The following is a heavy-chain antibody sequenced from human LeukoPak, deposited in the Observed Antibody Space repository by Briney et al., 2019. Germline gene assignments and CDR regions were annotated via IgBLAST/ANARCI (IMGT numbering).Heavy chain of an antibody. J-gene: IGHJ4*02. CDR2: IYYSGST. V-gene: IGHV4-39*07. CDR1: GGSISSSSYY. Sequence: SETLSLTCTVSGGSISSSSYYWSWIRPPPGKGLEWIGSIYYSGSTYYNPSLKSRVTISVDPSTNQFSLKLSSVTAADTAVYYCASLQQRWLQFVYWGQGTLVTVSS. CDR3: ASLQQRWLQFVY. D-gene: IGHD5-24*01.